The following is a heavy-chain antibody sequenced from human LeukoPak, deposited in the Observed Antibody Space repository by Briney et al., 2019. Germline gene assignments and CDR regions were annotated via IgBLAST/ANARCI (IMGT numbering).Heavy chain of an antibody. CDR1: GFTFNNYA. CDR3: ARRAGAYSHPYDY. Sequence: QTGGSLRLSCAASGFTFNNYAMSWVRQAPGKGLEWVSAISGSDAGTYYADSVKGRFTISRDNSKNTLYLQMNSLRAEDTAVYYCARRAGAYSHPYDYWGQGTLVTVSS. V-gene: IGHV3-23*01. CDR2: ISGSDAGT. D-gene: IGHD4/OR15-4a*01. J-gene: IGHJ4*02.